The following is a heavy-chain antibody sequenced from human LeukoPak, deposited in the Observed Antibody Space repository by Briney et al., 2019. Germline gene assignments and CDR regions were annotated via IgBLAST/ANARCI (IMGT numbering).Heavy chain of an antibody. Sequence: SGGSLRLSCAASGFTFSSYWMSWVRQAPGKGLEWVANIKQDGSEKYYVDSVKGRFTISRDNSKNTLYLQMNSLRAEDTAVYYCVLGPYCGGDCYPGELRYYYYGMDVWGQGTTVTVSS. J-gene: IGHJ6*02. V-gene: IGHV3-7*01. CDR3: VLGPYCGGDCYPGELRYYYYGMDV. CDR1: GFTFSSYW. D-gene: IGHD2-21*02. CDR2: IKQDGSEK.